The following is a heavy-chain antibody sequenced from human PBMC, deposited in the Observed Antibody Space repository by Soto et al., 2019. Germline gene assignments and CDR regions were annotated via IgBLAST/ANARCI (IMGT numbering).Heavy chain of an antibody. CDR2: INAGNGNT. CDR3: ARDRPPLGSRYYYGMDV. Sequence: GASVKVSCKASGYTFTSYAMHWVRQAPGQRLEWMGWINAGNGNTKYSQKFQGRVTITRDTSASTAYMELSSLRSEDTAVYYCARDRPPLGSRYYYGMDVWGQGTTVTVSS. J-gene: IGHJ6*02. D-gene: IGHD3-10*01. V-gene: IGHV1-3*01. CDR1: GYTFTSYA.